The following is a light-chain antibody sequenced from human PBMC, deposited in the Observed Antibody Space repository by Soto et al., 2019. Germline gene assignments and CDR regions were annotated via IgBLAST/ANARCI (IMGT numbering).Light chain of an antibody. J-gene: IGKJ3*01. Sequence: DVVMTQSPLSLPVTLGQPASISCRSNQSLVYSDGNTYLNWFQQRPGQSPRRLIYKVSNRDSGVPDRFSGSGSGTDFTLKISRVEAEAVGVYYCMQGTHWPPNFGPGSKVDIK. CDR3: MQGTHWPPN. CDR1: QSLVYSDGNTY. CDR2: KVS. V-gene: IGKV2-30*01.